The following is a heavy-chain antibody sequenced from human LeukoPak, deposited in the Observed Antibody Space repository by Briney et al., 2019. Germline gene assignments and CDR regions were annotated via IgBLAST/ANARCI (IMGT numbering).Heavy chain of an antibody. CDR3: ARVGLGYCSSTSCYEDGMDV. CDR2: ISAYNGNT. J-gene: IGHJ6*02. D-gene: IGHD2-2*01. V-gene: IGHV1-18*01. Sequence: ASVKVSCKASGYTFTSYGISWVRQAPRQGLEWMGWISAYNGNTNHAQKFQGRVTMTTDTSTSTAYMELRSLRSDDTAVYYCARVGLGYCSSTSCYEDGMDVWGQGTTVTVSS. CDR1: GYTFTSYG.